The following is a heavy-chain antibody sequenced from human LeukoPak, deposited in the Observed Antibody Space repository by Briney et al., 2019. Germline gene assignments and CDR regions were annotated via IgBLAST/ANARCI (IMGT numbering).Heavy chain of an antibody. Sequence: PSGTLSLTCAVSGGSITSSNWWSWVRQPPGKGLEWIGEIYHSGSTNYNPSLKSRVIISVDKSKNQFSLKLSSVTAADTAVYYCARGFDGPNAFDIWGQGTMVTVSS. V-gene: IGHV4-4*02. D-gene: IGHD5-24*01. J-gene: IGHJ3*02. CDR2: IYHSGST. CDR3: ARGFDGPNAFDI. CDR1: GGSITSSNW.